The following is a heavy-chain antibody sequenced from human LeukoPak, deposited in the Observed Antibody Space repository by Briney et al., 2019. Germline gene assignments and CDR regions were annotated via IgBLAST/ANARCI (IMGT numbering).Heavy chain of an antibody. CDR1: GFTFSSYS. D-gene: IGHD3-16*01. Sequence: GGSLRLSCAASGFTFSSYSMNWVRQAPGKGLEWVSYISSSSSTIYYADSVKGRFTISRDNAKNSLYLQMNSLRAEDTAVYYCARDSYVWGSPGAFDYWGQGTLVTVSS. J-gene: IGHJ4*02. CDR2: ISSSSSTI. CDR3: ARDSYVWGSPGAFDY. V-gene: IGHV3-48*01.